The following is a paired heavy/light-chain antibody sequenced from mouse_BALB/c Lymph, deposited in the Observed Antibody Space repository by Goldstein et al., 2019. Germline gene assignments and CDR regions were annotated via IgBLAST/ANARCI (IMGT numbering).Light chain of an antibody. CDR2: GIS. V-gene: IGKV1-88*01. CDR1: QSLANSYGNTY. CDR3: LQGTHQPWT. Sequence: DVVVTQTPLSLPVSFGDQVSISCRSSQSLANSYGNTYLSWYLHKPGQSPQLLIYGISNRFSGVPDRFSGSGSGTDFTLKISTIKPEDLGMYYCLQGTHQPWTFGGGTKLEIK. J-gene: IGKJ1*01.
Heavy chain of an antibody. CDR3: ARHGYYGYGYFDV. Sequence: EVMLVESGGGLVKPGGSLKLSCAASGFTFSSYAMSWVRQTPEKRLEWVATISSGGSYTYYPDSVKGRFTISRDNAKNTLYLQMSSLRSEDTAMYYCARHGYYGYGYFDVWGAGTTVTVSS. D-gene: IGHD2-3*01. V-gene: IGHV5-9-1*01. CDR1: GFTFSSYA. J-gene: IGHJ1*01. CDR2: ISSGGSYT.